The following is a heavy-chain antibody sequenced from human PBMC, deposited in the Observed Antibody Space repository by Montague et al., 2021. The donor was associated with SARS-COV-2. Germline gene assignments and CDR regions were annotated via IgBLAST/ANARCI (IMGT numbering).Heavy chain of an antibody. CDR2: TYYRSTWYY. CDR1: GDGVSSNTAA. Sequence: CAISGDGVSSNTAAWNWIRQSPSRGLEWLGRTYYRSTWYYDYAVSVKSRMTISPDTSKNQFSLQLSSVTPADRAVYYCARDPREDLSWSFDSWGQGTLVTVSS. CDR3: ARDPREDLSWSFDS. V-gene: IGHV6-1*01. J-gene: IGHJ4*02. D-gene: IGHD6-13*01.